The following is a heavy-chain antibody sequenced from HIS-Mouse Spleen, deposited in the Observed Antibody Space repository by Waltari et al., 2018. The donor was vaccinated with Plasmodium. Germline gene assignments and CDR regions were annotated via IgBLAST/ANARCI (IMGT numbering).Heavy chain of an antibody. CDR2: IYYSGST. J-gene: IGHJ4*02. CDR3: ARFVGRDGYDY. V-gene: IGHV4-39*07. D-gene: IGHD5-12*01. Sequence: WGWIRQPPGKGLEWIGSIYYSGSTYYNPSLKSRVTISVDTSKNQFSLKLSSVTAADTAVYYCARFVGRDGYDYWGQGTLVTVSS.